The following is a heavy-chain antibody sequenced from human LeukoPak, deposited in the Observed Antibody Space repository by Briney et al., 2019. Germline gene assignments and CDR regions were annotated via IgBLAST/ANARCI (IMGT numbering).Heavy chain of an antibody. D-gene: IGHD3-16*01. CDR1: GFSFSSYW. Sequence: GGSLRLSCAASGFSFSSYWMHWVRQAPGEGLVWVSRIDSDETISEYVDSVNGRFTISRDNAKNTLYLQMNSLRAEDTAVYFCLYGGYFQHWGQGTLVTVSS. J-gene: IGHJ1*01. CDR3: LYGGYFQH. V-gene: IGHV3-74*01. CDR2: IDSDETIS.